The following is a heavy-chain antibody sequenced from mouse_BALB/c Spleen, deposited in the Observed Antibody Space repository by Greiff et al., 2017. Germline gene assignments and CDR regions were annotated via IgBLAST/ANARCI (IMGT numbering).Heavy chain of an antibody. D-gene: IGHD1-1*01. CDR1: GFNINDTY. J-gene: IGHJ4*01. Sequence: VQLQQSGAELVKPGASVKLSCTASGFNINDTYMHWVKQRPEQGLEWIGRIDPANGNTKYDPKFQGKVTITADTSSNTAYLQLSSLTSEDTAVYYGAHTAVVAYYYAMDYWGQGTSVTVSS. CDR2: IDPANGNT. CDR3: AHTAVVAYYYAMDY. V-gene: IGHV14-3*02.